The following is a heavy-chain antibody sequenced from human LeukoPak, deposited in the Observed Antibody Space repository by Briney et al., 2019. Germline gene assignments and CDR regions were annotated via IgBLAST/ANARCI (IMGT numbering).Heavy chain of an antibody. CDR2: MRNGDTT. J-gene: IGHJ4*02. CDR1: GTSVSGCF. V-gene: IGHV3-66*02. D-gene: IGHD2-15*01. Sequence: SGGSLRLSCAASGTSVSGCFMNWVRQAPGKGLEWVSVMRNGDTTDYADSAKGRFTISVDKSKNTVYLQMNSLRTEDTAVYYCSREGYFNFENWGQGTLVTVSS. CDR3: SREGYFNFEN.